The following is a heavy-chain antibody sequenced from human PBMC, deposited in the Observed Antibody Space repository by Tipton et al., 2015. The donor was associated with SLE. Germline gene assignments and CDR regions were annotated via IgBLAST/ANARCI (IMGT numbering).Heavy chain of an antibody. J-gene: IGHJ4*02. CDR2: ISGTGVST. CDR3: AKGPRTTMVQGVVDY. CDR1: GFTFSSFA. Sequence: SLRFSCAASGFTFSSFAMSWVRQAPGKGLEWVSAISGTGVSTYYADSVKGRFTISRDNSKNTLYLQMSSLRTEDTAVYYCAKGPRTTMVQGVVDYWGQGTLVTVSS. D-gene: IGHD3-10*01. V-gene: IGHV3-23*01.